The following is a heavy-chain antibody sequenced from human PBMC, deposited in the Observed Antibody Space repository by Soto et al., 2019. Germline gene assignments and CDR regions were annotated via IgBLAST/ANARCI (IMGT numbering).Heavy chain of an antibody. Sequence: GGSLRLSCAASGFTFSSYAMSWVRQAPGKGLEWVSAISGSGGSTYYTDSVKGRFTISRDNSKNTLYLQMNSLRAEDTAVYYCAKDVSSGWSAPVLNYWGQGTLVTVSS. CDR3: AKDVSSGWSAPVLNY. CDR2: ISGSGGST. V-gene: IGHV3-23*01. CDR1: GFTFSSYA. J-gene: IGHJ4*02. D-gene: IGHD6-19*01.